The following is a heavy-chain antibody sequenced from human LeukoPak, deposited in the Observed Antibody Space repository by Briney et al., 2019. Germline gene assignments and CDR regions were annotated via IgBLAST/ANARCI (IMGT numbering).Heavy chain of an antibody. J-gene: IGHJ4*02. Sequence: GGPLRLSCAASGFTFSSYWMSWVRQASGQGLEWEANIKQDGSEKYYVDSVKGRFTISRDNAKNSLYLQMNSLRAEDTAVYYCARDRWEGYYDSSDYVYWGQGTLVTVSS. CDR1: GFTFSSYW. V-gene: IGHV3-7*01. CDR2: IKQDGSEK. CDR3: ARDRWEGYYDSSDYVY. D-gene: IGHD3-22*01.